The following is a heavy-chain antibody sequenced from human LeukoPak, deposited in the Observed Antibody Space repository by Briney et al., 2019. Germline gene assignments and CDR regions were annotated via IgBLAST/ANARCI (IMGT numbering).Heavy chain of an antibody. CDR2: INPSGGST. CDR1: GYTFTSYY. D-gene: IGHD3-3*01. Sequence: ASVKVSCKASGYTFTSYYMHWVRQAPGQGLEWMGIINPSGGSTSYAQKFQGRVTMTRDTSTSTVYMELSSLRSEDTAVYYCARNSPPRIRFLEWLTYFGYWGQGTLVTVSS. CDR3: ARNSPPRIRFLEWLTYFGY. V-gene: IGHV1-46*01. J-gene: IGHJ4*02.